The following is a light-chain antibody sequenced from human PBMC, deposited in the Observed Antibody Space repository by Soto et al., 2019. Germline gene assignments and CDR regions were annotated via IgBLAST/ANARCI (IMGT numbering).Light chain of an antibody. V-gene: IGKV1-5*01. Sequence: DIQMTQSPSTLSGSVVDRVTITFRASQIISRWLAWYQQKPGKAPKALIYDASTLRSGVPSRFSGGGSGTESTLTISSLQPDDFATYYCQQYNTYSTFGQGTRLEIK. CDR2: DAS. J-gene: IGKJ5*01. CDR1: QIISRW. CDR3: QQYNTYST.